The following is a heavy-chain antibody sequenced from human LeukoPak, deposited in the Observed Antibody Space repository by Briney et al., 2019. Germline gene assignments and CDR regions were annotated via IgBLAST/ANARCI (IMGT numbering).Heavy chain of an antibody. CDR1: GGSLSGYY. D-gene: IGHD4-17*01. J-gene: IGHJ4*02. CDR2: INHSGST. Sequence: SETLSLTCAVYGGSLSGYYWSWIRQPPGKGLEWIGEINHSGSTNYNPSLKSRVTISVDTSKNQFSLKLSSVTAADTAVYYCARAPGYGDYDYFDYWGQGTLVTVSS. CDR3: ARAPGYGDYDYFDY. V-gene: IGHV4-34*01.